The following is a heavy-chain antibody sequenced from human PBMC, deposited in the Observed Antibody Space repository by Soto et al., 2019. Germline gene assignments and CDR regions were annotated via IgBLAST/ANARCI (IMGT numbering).Heavy chain of an antibody. CDR2: FIPILDMA. V-gene: IGHV1-69*02. CDR1: GGPFITYP. J-gene: IGHJ4*02. CDR3: AITYCRDNSCPRDFDF. Sequence: QVQVGQSGAEVKKPESSVKASCKPSGGPFITYPANWDGLAPGHGLEWMGRFIPILDMANYAQKFQDRVTITADRSTFTAYMELNSLTSDDTAVYYCAITYCRDNSCPRDFDFWGPGTRVTVSS. D-gene: IGHD2-21*01.